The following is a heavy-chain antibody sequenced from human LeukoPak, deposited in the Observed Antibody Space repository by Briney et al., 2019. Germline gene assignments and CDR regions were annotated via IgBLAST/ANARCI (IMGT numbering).Heavy chain of an antibody. CDR1: GYTFTSYG. V-gene: IGHV1-69*04. CDR2: IIPILGIA. J-gene: IGHJ4*02. D-gene: IGHD3-22*01. CDR3: TSEYYSDSSGYTPQPG. Sequence: GASVKVSCKASGYTFTSYGISWVRQAPGQGLEWMGRIIPILGIANYAQKFQGRVTITADKSTSTAYMELSSLRSEDTAVYYCTSEYYSDSSGYTPQPGWGQGTLVTVSS.